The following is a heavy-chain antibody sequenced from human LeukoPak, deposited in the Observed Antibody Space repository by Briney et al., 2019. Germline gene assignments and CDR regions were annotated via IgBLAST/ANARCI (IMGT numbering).Heavy chain of an antibody. CDR1: GYTLTGYY. Sequence: GASVKVSCKASGYTLTGYYMHWVRQAPGQGLEWMGWINPNSGGTNYAQKFQGRVTMTRDTSISTAYMELSRLRSDDTAVYYCARVEMATTNDAFDIWGQGTMVTVSS. CDR3: ARVEMATTNDAFDI. D-gene: IGHD5-24*01. CDR2: INPNSGGT. V-gene: IGHV1-2*02. J-gene: IGHJ3*02.